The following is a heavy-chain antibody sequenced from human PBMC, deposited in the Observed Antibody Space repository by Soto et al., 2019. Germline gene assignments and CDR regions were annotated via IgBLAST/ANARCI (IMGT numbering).Heavy chain of an antibody. D-gene: IGHD1-26*01. CDR3: ARDVGDSGSHWFDP. CDR1: GYIFSNYY. J-gene: IGHJ5*02. Sequence: ASVKVSCKASGYIFSNYYIHWVRQAPGQGLEWMGIINPSGSSTRYAQKFQGRVTMTRDTSSSTVYMELSSLRLEDTAVYYCARDVGDSGSHWFDPWGQGSLVTVS. CDR2: INPSGSST. V-gene: IGHV1-46*01.